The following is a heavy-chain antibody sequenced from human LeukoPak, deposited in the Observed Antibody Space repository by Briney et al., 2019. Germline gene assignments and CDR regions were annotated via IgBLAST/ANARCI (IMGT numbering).Heavy chain of an antibody. CDR1: GFTFSSYA. V-gene: IGHV3-23*01. Sequence: PGGSLRLPCAASGFTFSSYAMSWVRQAPGKGLEWVSAISAGGGSTYYADSVKGRFTISRDISKNTLYLQMNSLRAEDTAVYYCAKRIRDTAMAYFDYWGQGTLVTVSS. CDR3: AKRIRDTAMAYFDY. J-gene: IGHJ4*02. CDR2: ISAGGGST. D-gene: IGHD5-18*01.